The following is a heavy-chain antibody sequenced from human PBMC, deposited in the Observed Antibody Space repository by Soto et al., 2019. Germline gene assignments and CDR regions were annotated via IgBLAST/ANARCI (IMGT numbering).Heavy chain of an antibody. CDR2: IYPGDSDT. CDR3: ARQAHYYDSSGYYSRSFDI. CDR1: GYSFTSYW. D-gene: IGHD3-22*01. J-gene: IGHJ3*02. Sequence: GESLKISCKGSGYSFTSYWIGWVRQMPGKGLEWMGIIYPGDSDTRYSPSFQGQVPISADKSISTAYLQWSSLKASDTAMYYCARQAHYYDSSGYYSRSFDIWGQGTMVTVSS. V-gene: IGHV5-51*01.